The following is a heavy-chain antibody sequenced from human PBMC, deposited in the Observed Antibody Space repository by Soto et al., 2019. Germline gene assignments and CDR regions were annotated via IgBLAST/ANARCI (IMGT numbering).Heavy chain of an antibody. D-gene: IGHD3-10*01. V-gene: IGHV3-23*01. CDR3: AKDREAPLFLLDY. CDR2: ISGSGGST. CDR1: GFNFSNYA. J-gene: IGHJ4*02. Sequence: PGGSQSLSCAASGFNFSNYAMSWVRQAPGQGLEWVSAISGSGGSTYYAGSVKGRFTISRDNSKNTLYLQMNNLRAEDTAVYHCAKDREAPLFLLDYWGQGILVTVPQ.